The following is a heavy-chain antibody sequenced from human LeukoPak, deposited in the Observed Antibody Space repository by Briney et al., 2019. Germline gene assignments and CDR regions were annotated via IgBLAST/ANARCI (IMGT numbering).Heavy chain of an antibody. CDR2: INHSGST. D-gene: IGHD3-22*01. CDR3: ASVYDSSGYYPF. V-gene: IGHV4-34*01. CDR1: GGSFSGYY. Sequence: SETLSLTCAVYGGSFSGYYWSWIRQPPGKGLEWLGEINHSGSTNYNPSLKSRVTISVDTSKNQFSLKLSSVTAADTAVYYCASVYDSSGYYPFWGQGTLVTVSS. J-gene: IGHJ4*02.